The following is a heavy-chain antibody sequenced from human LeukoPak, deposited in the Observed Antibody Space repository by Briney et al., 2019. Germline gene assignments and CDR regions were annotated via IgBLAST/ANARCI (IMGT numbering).Heavy chain of an antibody. CDR2: ISAYNGNT. CDR3: ARDIVVVPAAGRAGDY. Sequence: ASVKVSCKASGYTFTSYGISWVRQAPGQGLEWMGWISAYNGNTNYAQKLQGRVTMTTDTSTSTAYMELRSLRSDDTAVYYCARDIVVVPAAGRAGDYWGQGTLDTVSS. J-gene: IGHJ4*02. V-gene: IGHV1-18*01. CDR1: GYTFTSYG. D-gene: IGHD2-2*01.